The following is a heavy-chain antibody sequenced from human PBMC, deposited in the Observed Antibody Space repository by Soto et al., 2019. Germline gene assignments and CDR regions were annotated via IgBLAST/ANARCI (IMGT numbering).Heavy chain of an antibody. CDR2: INAGNGNT. D-gene: IGHD3-10*01. J-gene: IGHJ4*02. CDR3: ARDPSHSGSYYKSLDY. CDR1: GYTFTSYA. V-gene: IGHV1-3*01. Sequence: ASVKVSCKASGYTFTSYAMHWVRQAPGQRLEWMGWINAGNGNTKYSQKFQGRVTITRDTSASTAYMELSSLRSEDTAVYYCARDPSHSGSYYKSLDYWGQGTLVTVSS.